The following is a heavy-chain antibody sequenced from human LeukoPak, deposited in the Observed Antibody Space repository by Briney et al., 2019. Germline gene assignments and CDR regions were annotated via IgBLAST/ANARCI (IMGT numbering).Heavy chain of an antibody. CDR3: AKGGIAAPIWS. V-gene: IGHV3-23*01. J-gene: IGHJ5*02. D-gene: IGHD6-13*01. CDR1: GFTFSSYA. CDR2: INGGGST. Sequence: GGSLRLSCAASGFTFSSYAMTWVRQAPGKGLEWVSAINGGGSTYYADSVKGRFTVSRDNSKNTLNLQMNSLRAEDTAVYYCAKGGIAAPIWSWGQGTLVTVSS.